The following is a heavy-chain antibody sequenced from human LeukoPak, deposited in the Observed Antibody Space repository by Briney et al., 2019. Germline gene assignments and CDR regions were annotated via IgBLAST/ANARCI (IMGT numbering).Heavy chain of an antibody. Sequence: SETLSLTCTVSGGSITSYYWSWIRQPPGKGLEWIGYIYYSGSTNYNPSLKSRVTMSLDTSKNQFSLKLSSVSAADTAVYYCARLDTYYYDSTPTYAFDIWGQGTMVTVSS. D-gene: IGHD3-22*01. CDR3: ARLDTYYYDSTPTYAFDI. V-gene: IGHV4-59*01. CDR1: GGSITSYY. CDR2: IYYSGST. J-gene: IGHJ3*02.